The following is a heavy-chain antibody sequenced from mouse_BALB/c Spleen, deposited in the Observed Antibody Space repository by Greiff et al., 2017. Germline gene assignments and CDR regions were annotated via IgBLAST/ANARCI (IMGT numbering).Heavy chain of an antibody. V-gene: IGHV14-3*02. Sequence: EVQLVESGAELVKPGASVKLSCTASGFNIKDTYMHWVKQRPEQGLEWIGRIDPANGNTKYDPKFQGKATITADTSSNTAYLQLSSLTSEDTAVYYCARSYYGSSYDDYWGQGTTLTVSS. CDR1: GFNIKDTY. CDR3: ARSYYGSSYDDY. D-gene: IGHD1-1*01. CDR2: IDPANGNT. J-gene: IGHJ2*01.